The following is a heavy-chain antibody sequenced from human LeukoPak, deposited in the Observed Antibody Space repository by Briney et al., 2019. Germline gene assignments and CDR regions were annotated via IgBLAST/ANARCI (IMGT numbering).Heavy chain of an antibody. Sequence: SETLSLTCAVYGGSFSGYYWSWIRQPPGKGLEWIGEINHSGSTNYNPSLKSRVTISVGTSKNQFSLKLSSVTAADTAVYYCARGRGYDILTGYFDYWGQGTLVTVSS. CDR2: INHSGST. V-gene: IGHV4-34*01. D-gene: IGHD3-9*01. J-gene: IGHJ4*02. CDR3: ARGRGYDILTGYFDY. CDR1: GGSFSGYY.